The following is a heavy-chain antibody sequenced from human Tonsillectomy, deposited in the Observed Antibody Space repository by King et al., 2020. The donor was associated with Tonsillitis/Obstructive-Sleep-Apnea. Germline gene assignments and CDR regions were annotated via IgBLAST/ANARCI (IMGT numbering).Heavy chain of an antibody. D-gene: IGHD5-24*01. Sequence: VQLVGSGGGLVKPGGSLRLSCAASSFTFSDYYMSWIRQAPGKGLEWVSYISGSGSTIYYADSVKGRFTISRDNAKNSLFLQMNSLRAEDTAVYYWAREVNGYKFFDYWGQGTLVTVSS. CDR2: ISGSGSTI. J-gene: IGHJ4*02. V-gene: IGHV3-11*01. CDR3: AREVNGYKFFDY. CDR1: SFTFSDYY.